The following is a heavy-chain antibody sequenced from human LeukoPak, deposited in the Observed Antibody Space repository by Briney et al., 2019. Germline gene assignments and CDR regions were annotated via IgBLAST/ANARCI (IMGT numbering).Heavy chain of an antibody. D-gene: IGHD5-18*01. Sequence: PGGSLRLSCAASGFSFSRYSMNWVRQVPGKGLEWVSSISATSGYIYYADSAKGRFTISRDNAKNSLYLQMNSLRAEDTALYYCARENGYSYGYEVDCWGRGTLVTVSS. J-gene: IGHJ4*02. CDR3: ARENGYSYGYEVDC. CDR2: ISATSGYI. CDR1: GFSFSRYS. V-gene: IGHV3-21*01.